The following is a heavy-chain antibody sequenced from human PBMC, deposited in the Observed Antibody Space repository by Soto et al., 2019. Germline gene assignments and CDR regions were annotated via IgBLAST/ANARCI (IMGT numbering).Heavy chain of an antibody. D-gene: IGHD4-17*01. J-gene: IGHJ4*02. CDR2: IYYSGST. CDR3: ARSLYGDYVDY. CDR1: GDYICSYY. V-gene: IGHV4-59*01. Sequence: PSETLSLTRTVSGDYICSYYWNWIRQPPGKGLEWIGYIYYSGSTNYNPSLKSRVTISVDTSKNQFSLKLSSVTAADTAVYYCARSLYGDYVDYWGQETLVTVSS.